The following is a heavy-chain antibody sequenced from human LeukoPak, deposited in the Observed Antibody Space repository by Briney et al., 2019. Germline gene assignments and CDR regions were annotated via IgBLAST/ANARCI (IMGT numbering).Heavy chain of an antibody. J-gene: IGHJ4*02. CDR1: RFTFSNYA. CDR3: ARSADRSGYFREITLYYFDY. CDR2: ISAGGGST. D-gene: IGHD3-22*01. V-gene: IGHV3-23*01. Sequence: GGSLRLSCAASRFTFSNYAMSWVRQAAGKGLEWVSGISAGGGSTYHADSVKGRFTISRDNSKNTLYLQMNSLRAEDTAVYYCARSADRSGYFREITLYYFDYWGQGTLVTVSS.